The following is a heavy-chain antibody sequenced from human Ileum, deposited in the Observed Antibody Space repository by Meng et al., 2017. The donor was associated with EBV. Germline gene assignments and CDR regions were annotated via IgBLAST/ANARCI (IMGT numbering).Heavy chain of an antibody. D-gene: IGHD6-13*01. V-gene: IGHV3-11*01. J-gene: IGHJ4*02. Sequence: QVLVVASGGCLVKPGGYLRLSCAASGFTFSNYYMNWIRQAPGKGLEWVSFISSTGSTTYYADSVKGRFTVSRDNAKNSLFLQMHSLRAEDTAVYYCVYSSSFHWGQGTLVTVSS. CDR2: ISSTGSTT. CDR3: VYSSSFH. CDR1: GFTFSNYY.